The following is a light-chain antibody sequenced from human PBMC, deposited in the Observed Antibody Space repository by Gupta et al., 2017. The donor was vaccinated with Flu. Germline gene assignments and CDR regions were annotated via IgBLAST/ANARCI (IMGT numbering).Light chain of an antibody. J-gene: IGLJ1*01. CDR3: SSYTSSTALYA. V-gene: IGLV2-14*01. Sequence: GVSNRFSGSKSGNTASLTISGLQAEDEADYYCSSYTSSTALYAFGTGTKVTVL.